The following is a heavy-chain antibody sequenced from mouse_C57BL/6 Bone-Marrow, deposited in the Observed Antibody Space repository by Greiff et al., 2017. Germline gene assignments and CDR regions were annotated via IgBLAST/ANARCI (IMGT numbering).Heavy chain of an antibody. CDR3: ARHGIYPYAMDY. CDR1: GSTFTEYT. J-gene: IGHJ4*01. CDR2: FYPGSGSM. V-gene: IGHV1-62-2*01. Sequence: LMESGAELVKPGASVKLSCKASGSTFTEYTIHWVKQRSGQGLEWIGWFYPGSGSMKYNEKFKDKATLTADKSSSTIYMELSRLTSEDSAVYFCARHGIYPYAMDYWGQGTSVTVSS.